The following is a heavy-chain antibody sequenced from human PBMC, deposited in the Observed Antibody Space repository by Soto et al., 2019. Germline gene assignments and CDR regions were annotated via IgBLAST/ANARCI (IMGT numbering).Heavy chain of an antibody. CDR1: GASISDYY. Sequence: QVQLQESGPGLVKPSETLSLICNVSGASISDYYWSWIRQPAGGGLEWIGRMSITESTYYNPSLEGRITMSVDTSMNQFSLQLTSVTAADTARYYCARLEGSCIADYWGQGTPVTVSP. J-gene: IGHJ4*02. V-gene: IGHV4-4*07. CDR3: ARLEGSCIADY. D-gene: IGHD6-13*01. CDR2: MSITEST.